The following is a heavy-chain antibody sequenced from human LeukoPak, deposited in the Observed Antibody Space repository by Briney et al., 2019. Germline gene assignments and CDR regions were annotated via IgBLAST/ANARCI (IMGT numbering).Heavy chain of an antibody. CDR3: AKGGNSLAYGMDV. V-gene: IGHV3-30*18. CDR1: GFTFSGVW. D-gene: IGHD4-23*01. Sequence: PGGSLRVSCVASGFTFSGVWMSWVRQAPGKGLEWVAVISSDGSNKYYADSVKGRFTISRDNSKNTLDLQMNSLRAEDTAVYYCAKGGNSLAYGMDVWGQGTTVTVSS. CDR2: ISSDGSNK. J-gene: IGHJ6*02.